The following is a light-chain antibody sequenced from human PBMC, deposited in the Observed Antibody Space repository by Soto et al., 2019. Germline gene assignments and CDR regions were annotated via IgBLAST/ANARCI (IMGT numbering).Light chain of an antibody. Sequence: DIQMTQSPSSLSASVGDRVTITCRASQTISTYLNWYQQKPGKAPRLLIYAASSLLSGVPSRFSGSESGTDSTLTIASLQPEDFSTYYCQQSDSTPYTFGQGTKVEI. V-gene: IGKV1-39*01. CDR3: QQSDSTPYT. CDR2: AAS. CDR1: QTISTY. J-gene: IGKJ2*01.